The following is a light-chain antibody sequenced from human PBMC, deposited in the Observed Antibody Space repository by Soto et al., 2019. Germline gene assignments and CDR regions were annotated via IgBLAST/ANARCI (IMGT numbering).Light chain of an antibody. CDR1: QAILTY. J-gene: IGKJ4*01. Sequence: DINLTQSPSSLSAAVCDRVPITCRASQAILTYLNWLQQKAGKAPEVLIYDASGLRSGVPSRFTGSGSATDFTLTITSLQREDAGTYFCQQTFSPDVTFGGGTKVDIK. V-gene: IGKV1-39*01. CDR2: DAS. CDR3: QQTFSPDVT.